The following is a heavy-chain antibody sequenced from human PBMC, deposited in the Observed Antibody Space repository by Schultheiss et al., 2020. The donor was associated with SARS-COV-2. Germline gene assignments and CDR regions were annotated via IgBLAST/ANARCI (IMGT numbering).Heavy chain of an antibody. D-gene: IGHD3-3*01. V-gene: IGHV4-39*01. J-gene: IGHJ4*02. Sequence: ESLKISCTVSGDSFRGSTHHWAWIRQPPGKGLEWIGSIYHSGSTYSNPSLESRLTLSGDTSKNQFSLKLTSLTAADTAIYDCARGNDFVYFFDSWGQGTLVTVSS. CDR2: IYHSGST. CDR1: GDSFRGSTHH. CDR3: ARGNDFVYFFDS.